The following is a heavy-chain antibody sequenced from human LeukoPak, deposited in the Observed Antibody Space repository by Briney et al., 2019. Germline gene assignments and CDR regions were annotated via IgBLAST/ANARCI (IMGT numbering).Heavy chain of an antibody. J-gene: IGHJ4*02. D-gene: IGHD6-19*01. CDR2: ISYDGSNK. V-gene: IGHV3-30-3*01. CDR3: ARERIAVAVSMDY. CDR1: GFTFSSYA. Sequence: GGSLRLSCAASGFTFSSYAMHWVRQDPGKGLEWVAVISYDGSNKYYADSVKGRFTISRDNSKNTLYLQMNSLRAEDTAVYYCARERIAVAVSMDYWGQGTLVTVSS.